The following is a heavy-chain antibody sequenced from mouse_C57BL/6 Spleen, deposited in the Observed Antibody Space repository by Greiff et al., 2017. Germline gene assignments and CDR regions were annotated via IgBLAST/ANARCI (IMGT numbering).Heavy chain of an antibody. CDR3: ARRPPTGKDAMDY. D-gene: IGHD4-1*02. CDR2: INPSTGGT. V-gene: IGHV1-42*01. CDR1: GYSFTGYY. Sequence: EVQLQQSGPELVKPGASVKISCKASGYSFTGYYMNWVKQSPEKSLEWIGEINPSTGGTTYNQKFKAKATLTVDKSSSTAYMQLKSLTSEDSAVCYCARRPPTGKDAMDYWGQGTSVTVSS. J-gene: IGHJ4*01.